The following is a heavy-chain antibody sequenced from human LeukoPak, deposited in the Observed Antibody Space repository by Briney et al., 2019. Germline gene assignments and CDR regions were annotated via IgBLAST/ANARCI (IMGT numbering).Heavy chain of an antibody. Sequence: GGSLRLSCAASGFPFNNYTMNWVRQAPGKGLEWVSSISSSGIYMFYADSVKGRLTIPRDSAKTSLYLQMTSLRAEDTAVYYCARSFRERKFDFWGQGTLVTVSS. CDR3: ARSFRERKFDF. J-gene: IGHJ4*02. CDR1: GFPFNNYT. D-gene: IGHD1-26*01. V-gene: IGHV3-21*01. CDR2: ISSSGIYM.